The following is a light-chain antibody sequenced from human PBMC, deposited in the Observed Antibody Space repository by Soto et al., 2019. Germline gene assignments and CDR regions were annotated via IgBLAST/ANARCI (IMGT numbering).Light chain of an antibody. Sequence: EIVLTQSPGTLSLSPGERATLSCRASQNVSSNYLAWYQQRPGQAPRLLMYGAFIRAPGIRDRISGSGSGTDLTVTISRLEPEDFAVYYCQYYGGYYGSAHRHTFGQGTKLDIK. V-gene: IGKV3-20*01. CDR2: GAF. CDR1: QNVSSNY. CDR3: QYYGGYYGSAHRHT. J-gene: IGKJ2*01.